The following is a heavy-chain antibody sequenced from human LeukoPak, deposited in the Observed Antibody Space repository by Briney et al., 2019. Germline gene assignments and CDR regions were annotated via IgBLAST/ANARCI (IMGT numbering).Heavy chain of an antibody. CDR1: GGTFSSYA. J-gene: IGHJ4*02. CDR3: ARASSTY. CDR2: IDPHSGGT. Sequence: ASVKVSCKASGGTFSSYAISWVRQAPGQGLEWMGWIDPHSGGTNFAQKFKGRVTGTSDTSISTVYMELDRLQSDDTAVYYCARASSTYWGQGTQVTVSP. V-gene: IGHV1-2*02.